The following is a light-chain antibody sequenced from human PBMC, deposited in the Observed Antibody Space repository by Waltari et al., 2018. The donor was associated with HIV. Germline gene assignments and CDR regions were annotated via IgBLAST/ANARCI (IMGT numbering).Light chain of an antibody. CDR2: GKN. CDR1: SSNIGRSN. V-gene: IGLV1-47*01. CDR3: AAWDDSLSGRV. J-gene: IGLJ3*02. Sequence: QSVLTQPPSASGTPGQRVAISCSGSSSNIGRSNVYWYQPVPGTAPKLLMYGKNRPPSGVPDRFSGSQSGTSASLAISGRRSEDEADYYWAAWDDSLSGRVFGGGTKLTVL.